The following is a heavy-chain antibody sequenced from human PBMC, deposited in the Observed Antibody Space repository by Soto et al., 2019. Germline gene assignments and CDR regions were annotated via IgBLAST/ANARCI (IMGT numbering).Heavy chain of an antibody. V-gene: IGHV4-34*01. CDR2: INHSGST. Sequence: QVQLQQWGAGLLKPSETLSLTCAVYGGSFSGYYWSWIRQPPGKGLEWIGEINHSGSTNYNPSLKSRVTISVDTSKNQFSLKLSSVTAADTAVYYCARSTAVAAGWRFDPWGQGTLVTVSS. CDR1: GGSFSGYY. CDR3: ARSTAVAAGWRFDP. D-gene: IGHD6-13*01. J-gene: IGHJ5*02.